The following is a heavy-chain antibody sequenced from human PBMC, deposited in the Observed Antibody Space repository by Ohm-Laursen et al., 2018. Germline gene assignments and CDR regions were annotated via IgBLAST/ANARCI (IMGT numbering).Heavy chain of an antibody. D-gene: IGHD5-18*01. CDR2: FSGSGGTT. CDR1: GFIFRNYA. CDR3: ARGYNYGSDY. J-gene: IGHJ4*02. Sequence: SLRLSCSASGFIFRNYAMSWVRQAPGKGLEWVSGFSGSGGTTYYADSVKGRSTISRDSSKNTVFLQMNSLRVEDTAVYYCARGYNYGSDYWGQGTLVTVSS. V-gene: IGHV3-23*01.